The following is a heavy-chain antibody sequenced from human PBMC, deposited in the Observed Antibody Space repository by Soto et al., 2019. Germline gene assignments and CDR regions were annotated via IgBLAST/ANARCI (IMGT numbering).Heavy chain of an antibody. D-gene: IGHD4-4*01. CDR1: GGSITGYY. CDR2: LHYSGST. J-gene: IGHJ5*02. CDR3: ARHSYYSTPLRFDP. V-gene: IGHV4-59*08. Sequence: QVQLQESGPGLVQPSETLSLTCTVSGGSITGYYWSWIRQPPGKGPEWIGNLHYSGSTNYNPSLKSRVTISVTTSKNQFSLRLSSVTAAETAVYYCARHSYYSTPLRFDPWGQGTLVTVSS.